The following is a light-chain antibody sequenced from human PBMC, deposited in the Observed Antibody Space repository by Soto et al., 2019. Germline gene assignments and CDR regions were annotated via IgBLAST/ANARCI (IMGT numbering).Light chain of an antibody. CDR3: QDRNNWPIT. Sequence: EIVLTQSPATVSLSPGERATLSCRASQSVSSYLAWYQQKPGQAPRLLIYDASNRATGIPARFSGSGSGTDFTLTISSLEPEDFAVYYCQDRNNWPITFGQGTRLEIK. CDR1: QSVSSY. CDR2: DAS. V-gene: IGKV3-11*01. J-gene: IGKJ5*01.